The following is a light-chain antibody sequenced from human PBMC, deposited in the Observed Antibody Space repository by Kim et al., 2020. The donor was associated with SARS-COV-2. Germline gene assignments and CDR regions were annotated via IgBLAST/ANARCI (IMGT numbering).Light chain of an antibody. V-gene: IGLV3-27*01. J-gene: IGLJ2*01. CDR3: YSAADTHVV. Sequence: SVSPGQTARITCSGDVLAKKYARWFQQKPGQAPVLVIYKDSERPSGIPERFSGSSSGTTVTLTISGVQVEDEADYYCYSAADTHVVFGGGTQLTVL. CDR1: VLAKKY. CDR2: KDS.